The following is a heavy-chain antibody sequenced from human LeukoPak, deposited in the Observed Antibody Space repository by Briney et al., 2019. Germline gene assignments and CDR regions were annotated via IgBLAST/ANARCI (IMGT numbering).Heavy chain of an antibody. D-gene: IGHD6-19*01. CDR3: ARAGYSSGWYNGLDV. J-gene: IGHJ6*02. CDR2: ISYDGSNK. Sequence: PGGSLRLSCAASGFTFSSYGIHWVRQAPGKGLEWVAIISYDGSNKYYADSVKGRFTTSRDTSKNTLYLQMNSLRAEDTAVYYCARAGYSSGWYNGLDVWGQGTTVTVSS. V-gene: IGHV3-30-3*01. CDR1: GFTFSSYG.